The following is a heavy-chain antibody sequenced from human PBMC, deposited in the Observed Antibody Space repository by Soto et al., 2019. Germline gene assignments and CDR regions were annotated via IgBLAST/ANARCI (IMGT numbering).Heavy chain of an antibody. D-gene: IGHD6-19*01. CDR1: GFTFSNYG. V-gene: IGHV3-33*01. CDR3: ARDDIPGRAVAVYGMEV. CDR2: IWYDGSNE. J-gene: IGHJ6*02. Sequence: QVQLVESGGGVVQPGRSLRLSCAASGFTFSNYGMHWVRQAPGKGLEWVAVIWYDGSNEDYADSVKGRFTISRDNSKNTLCLQMNSLRAEDTAVYYCARDDIPGRAVAVYGMEVWGQGTTVTVSS.